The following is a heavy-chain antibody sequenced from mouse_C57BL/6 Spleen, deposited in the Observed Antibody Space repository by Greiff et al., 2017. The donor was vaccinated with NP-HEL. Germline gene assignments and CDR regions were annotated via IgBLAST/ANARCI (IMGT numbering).Heavy chain of an antibody. CDR2: INYDGSST. J-gene: IGHJ3*01. D-gene: IGHD1-2*01. Sequence: EVKVVESEGGLVQPGSSMKLSCTASGFTFSDYYMAWVRQVPEKGLEWVANINYDGSSTYYLDSLKSRFIISRDNAKNILYLQMSSLKSEDTATYYCASGYDPAWFAYWGQGTLVTVSA. CDR3: ASGYDPAWFAY. V-gene: IGHV5-16*01. CDR1: GFTFSDYY.